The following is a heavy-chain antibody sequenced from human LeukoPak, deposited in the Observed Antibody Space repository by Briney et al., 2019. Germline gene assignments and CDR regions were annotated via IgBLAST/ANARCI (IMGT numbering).Heavy chain of an antibody. CDR3: AKDRGPGADFDY. D-gene: IGHD1-26*01. CDR1: GFTFSDYY. Sequence: GGSLRLSCAASGFTFSDYYMSWIRQAPGKGLEWVSYISSSGSTIYYADSVKGRFTISRDNSKNTLYLQMNSLRAEDTAVYYCAKDRGPGADFDYWGQGTLVTVSS. J-gene: IGHJ4*02. CDR2: ISSSGSTI. V-gene: IGHV3-11*01.